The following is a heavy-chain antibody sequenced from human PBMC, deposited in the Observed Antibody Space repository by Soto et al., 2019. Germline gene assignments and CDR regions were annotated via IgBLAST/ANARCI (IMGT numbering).Heavy chain of an antibody. V-gene: IGHV3-30-3*01. Sequence: PGGSLRLSCAASGFTFSSYAMHWVRQAPGKGLEWVAVISYDGSNKYYADSVKGRFTISRDNSKNTLYLQMNSLRAEDTAVYYCARDKRLGIATPAHYYYGMDVWGQETTVTVSS. D-gene: IGHD7-27*01. CDR3: ARDKRLGIATPAHYYYGMDV. J-gene: IGHJ6*02. CDR1: GFTFSSYA. CDR2: ISYDGSNK.